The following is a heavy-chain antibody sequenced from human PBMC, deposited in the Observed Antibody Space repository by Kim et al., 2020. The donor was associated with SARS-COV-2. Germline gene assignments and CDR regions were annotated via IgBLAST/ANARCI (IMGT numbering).Heavy chain of an antibody. CDR2: IYYSGST. Sequence: SETLSLICTVSGGSISSYYWSWIRQPPGKGLEWIGYIYYSGSTNYNPSLKSRVTISVDTSKNQFSLKLSSVTAADTAVYYCARTMIEEPYFDYWGQGTLVTVSS. J-gene: IGHJ4*02. CDR1: GGSISSYY. D-gene: IGHD3-22*01. V-gene: IGHV4-59*01. CDR3: ARTMIEEPYFDY.